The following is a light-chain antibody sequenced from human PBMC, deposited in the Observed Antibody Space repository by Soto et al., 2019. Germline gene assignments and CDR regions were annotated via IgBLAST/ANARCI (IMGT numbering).Light chain of an antibody. CDR3: QHYVERSPIT. CDR1: QSISGA. J-gene: IGKJ5*01. CDR2: GAS. Sequence: IVMTQSPATLSVSPGGRATLSCRASQSISGALAWYQQKPGQAPRLLISGASSRATGIPDRFSGSGSGTDFTLPISRLEPEDFALYYCQHYVERSPITFGQGTRLEIK. V-gene: IGKV3-20*01.